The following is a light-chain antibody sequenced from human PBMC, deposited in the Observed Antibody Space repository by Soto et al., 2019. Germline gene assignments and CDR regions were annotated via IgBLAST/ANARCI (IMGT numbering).Light chain of an antibody. CDR2: ANN. CDR3: QSYDSSLEV. J-gene: IGLJ2*01. CDR1: SSNIGAGYD. Sequence: QSVRTQPPSVSGAPGQRVTISCNGSSSNIGAGYDVHWYQQLPGTAPRLLIYANNNRPSGVPDRFSGSKSGTSASLAITGLQAEDEADYYCQSYDSSLEVFGGGTKVTVL. V-gene: IGLV1-40*01.